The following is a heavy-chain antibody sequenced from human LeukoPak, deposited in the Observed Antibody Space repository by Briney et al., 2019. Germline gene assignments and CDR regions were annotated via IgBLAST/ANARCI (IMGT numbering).Heavy chain of an antibody. V-gene: IGHV4-59*08. D-gene: IGHD1-26*01. CDR3: ARHGGGTYLQY. CDR1: GGSISSYY. CDR2: IYYSGST. Sequence: SETLSLTCTVSGGSISSYYWSWIRQPPGKGLEWIGYIYYSGSTNYNSSLKSRVTISVDTSKNQFSLNLRSVTAADTAVYYCARHGGGTYLQYWGQGALVIVSA. J-gene: IGHJ4*02.